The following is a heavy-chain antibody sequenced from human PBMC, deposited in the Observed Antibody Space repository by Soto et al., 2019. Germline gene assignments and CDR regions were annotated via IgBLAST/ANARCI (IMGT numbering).Heavy chain of an antibody. CDR2: TYNSGST. Sequence: SQTLSLTCTVSGGSSSSVGYYRSMNRQNPGKGLEWIGYTYNSGSTHYNPSLKSRVTISVDTSKNQFSLKLTSVTAADTAMYYCARHGGSYPGAFDYWGQGTLVTVSS. CDR3: ARHGGSYPGAFDY. V-gene: IGHV4-31*03. J-gene: IGHJ4*02. D-gene: IGHD1-26*01. CDR1: GGSSSSVGYY.